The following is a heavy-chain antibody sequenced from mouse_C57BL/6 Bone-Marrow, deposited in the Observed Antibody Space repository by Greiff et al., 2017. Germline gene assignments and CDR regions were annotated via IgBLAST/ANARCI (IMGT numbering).Heavy chain of an antibody. Sequence: QVQLQQSGAELVRPGTSVKVSCKASGYVFTNYLIEWVKQRPGQGLEWIGVINPGSGGTNYNEKFKGKATLTADKSSSTAYMQLSSLTSEDSAVYFCAREALYYGSSLRGYFDVWCTGTTVTVSS. CDR2: INPGSGGT. J-gene: IGHJ1*03. CDR3: AREALYYGSSLRGYFDV. CDR1: GYVFTNYL. V-gene: IGHV1-54*01. D-gene: IGHD1-1*01.